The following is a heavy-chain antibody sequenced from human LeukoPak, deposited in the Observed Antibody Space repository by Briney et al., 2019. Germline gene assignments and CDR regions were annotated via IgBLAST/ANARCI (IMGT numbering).Heavy chain of an antibody. V-gene: IGHV1-46*01. CDR2: INPSGGST. CDR3: ARAVSSGYYSDY. Sequence: AASVKVSCKASGYTFTSYYMHWVRQDPGQGLEWMGIINPSGGSTSYAQKFQGRVTMTRDTSTSTVYMELSSLRSEDTAVYYCARAVSSGYYSDYWGQGTLVTVSS. CDR1: GYTFTSYY. J-gene: IGHJ4*02. D-gene: IGHD3-22*01.